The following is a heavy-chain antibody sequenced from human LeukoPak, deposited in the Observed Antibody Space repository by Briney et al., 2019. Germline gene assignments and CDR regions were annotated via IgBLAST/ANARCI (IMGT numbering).Heavy chain of an antibody. CDR3: ARALPIDY. J-gene: IGHJ4*02. CDR2: VGSSGTTI. V-gene: IGHV3-48*03. Sequence: PGGSLRLSCAASGFTFSSYALNWVRQAPGKGLEWLSYVGSSGTTIYCADSVKGRFTISRDNAENSLYLQMNSLRAEDTAVYYCARALPIDYWGQGTLVTVSS. CDR1: GFTFSSYA.